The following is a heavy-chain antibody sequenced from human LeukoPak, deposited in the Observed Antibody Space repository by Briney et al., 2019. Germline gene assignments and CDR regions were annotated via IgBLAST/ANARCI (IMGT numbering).Heavy chain of an antibody. J-gene: IGHJ4*02. V-gene: IGHV3-15*01. CDR3: TTDLGTYYHGSQRLIPIDY. CDR1: GFTFNIYA. CDR2: IKSKTDGETT. Sequence: GGSLRLSCAASGFTFNIYAMSWVRQAPGKGLEWIGRIKSKTDGETTNYAEPVRGRFTISRDDSKSAVYLQMSSLKIEDTAVYYCTTDLGTYYHGSQRLIPIDYWGQGTLVTVSS. D-gene: IGHD3-10*01.